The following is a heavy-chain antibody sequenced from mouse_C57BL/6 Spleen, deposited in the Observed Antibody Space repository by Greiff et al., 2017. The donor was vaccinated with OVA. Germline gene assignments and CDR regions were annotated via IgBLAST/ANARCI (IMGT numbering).Heavy chain of an antibody. J-gene: IGHJ3*01. CDR1: GFTFSDYY. CDR3: AVYDGYFPFAY. Sequence: EVQLVESGGGLVQPGGSLKLSCAASGFTFSDYYMYWVRQTPEKRLEWVAYISNGGGSTYYPDTVKGRFTISRDNAKNTLYLQMSRLKSEDTAMYYCAVYDGYFPFAYWGQGTLVTVSA. V-gene: IGHV5-12*01. D-gene: IGHD2-3*01. CDR2: ISNGGGST.